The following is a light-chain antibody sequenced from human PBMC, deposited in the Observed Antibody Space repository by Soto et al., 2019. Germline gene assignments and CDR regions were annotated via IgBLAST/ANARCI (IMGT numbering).Light chain of an antibody. CDR1: SSDVGGYKY. V-gene: IGLV2-8*01. Sequence: QSVLTQPPSASGSPGQSVTISCTGTSSDVGGYKYVSWYQQHPGKAPKLMIYEVSKRPSGVPDRFSGSKSGNTASLTVSGRQAEDEADYFCRSYAGSNYVVFGGGTQLTVL. CDR3: RSYAGSNYVV. CDR2: EVS. J-gene: IGLJ2*01.